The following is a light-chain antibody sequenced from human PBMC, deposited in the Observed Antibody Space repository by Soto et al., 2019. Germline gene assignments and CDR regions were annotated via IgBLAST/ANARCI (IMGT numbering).Light chain of an antibody. V-gene: IGLV2-14*01. CDR2: EVS. CDR3: SSYTSSSLIV. J-gene: IGLJ1*01. Sequence: QSALTQPASVSGSPGQSITISCTGTSSDVGGYNYVSWYQQHPGKAPKLMIYEVSNRHSGVSNRFSGSKSGNTASLTISGLQAEDEADYYCSSYTSSSLIVFGTGTKLTVL. CDR1: SSDVGGYNY.